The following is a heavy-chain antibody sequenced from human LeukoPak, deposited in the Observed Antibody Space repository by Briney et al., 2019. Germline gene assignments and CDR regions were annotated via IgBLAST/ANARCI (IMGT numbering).Heavy chain of an antibody. CDR1: GGSISSGGYS. CDR3: ARVGDYYDSSGYYSNRFDP. CDR2: IYHSGST. D-gene: IGHD3-22*01. V-gene: IGHV4-30-2*01. J-gene: IGHJ5*02. Sequence: SETLSLTCAVSGGSISSGGYSWSWIRQPPGKGLEWIGYIYHSGSTYYNPSLKSRVTISVDRSKNQFSLKLSSVTAADTAVYYCARVGDYYDSSGYYSNRFDPWGQGTLVTVSS.